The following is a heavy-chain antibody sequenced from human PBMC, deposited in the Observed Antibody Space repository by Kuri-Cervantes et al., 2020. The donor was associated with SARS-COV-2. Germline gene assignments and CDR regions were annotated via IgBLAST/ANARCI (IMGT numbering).Heavy chain of an antibody. V-gene: IGHV3-23*01. CDR3: AKDEKLFPSRGSGSYYTEYFQH. CDR1: EFTVSSYA. J-gene: IGHJ1*01. CDR2: ISGSGGST. D-gene: IGHD3-10*01. Sequence: GGSLRPSGAASEFTVSSYAMSWVCQAPGKGLGWVSSISGSGGSTYYANSVKGRYTISRDNSKNTLYLQMNSLRAEDTAVYYCAKDEKLFPSRGSGSYYTEYFQHWGQGTLVTVSS.